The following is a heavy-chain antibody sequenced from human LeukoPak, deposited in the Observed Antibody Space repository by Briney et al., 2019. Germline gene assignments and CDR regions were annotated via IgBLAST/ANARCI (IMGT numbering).Heavy chain of an antibody. V-gene: IGHV3-11*01. Sequence: AGGSLRLSCAASGFTFSDYYMSWIRQAPGKGLEWVSYISSSGSTIYYADSVKGRFTISRDNAKNSLYLQMNSLRSEDTAVYYCARVLGGPKVYYYYYGMDVWGQGTTVTVSS. J-gene: IGHJ6*02. CDR3: ARVLGGPKVYYYYYGMDV. CDR2: ISSSGSTI. D-gene: IGHD3-16*01. CDR1: GFTFSDYY.